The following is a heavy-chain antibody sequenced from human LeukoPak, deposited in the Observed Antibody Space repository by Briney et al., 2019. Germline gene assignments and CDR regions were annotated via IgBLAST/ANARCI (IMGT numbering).Heavy chain of an antibody. V-gene: IGHV1-69*05. CDR3: ARGGSGWYVDY. J-gene: IGHJ4*02. D-gene: IGHD6-19*01. CDR2: IIPIFGTA. Sequence: ASVKVSCKASGGTFSSYAISWVRQAPGQGLEWMGGIIPIFGTANYAQKFQGRVTITTDTSTSTAYMELRSLRSDDTAVYYCARGGSGWYVDYWGQGTLVTVSS. CDR1: GGTFSSYA.